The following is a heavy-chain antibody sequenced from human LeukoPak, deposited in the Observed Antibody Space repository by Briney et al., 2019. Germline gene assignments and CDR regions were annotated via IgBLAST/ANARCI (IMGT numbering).Heavy chain of an antibody. CDR3: ARGPHGSGSSRPFDY. Sequence: PSETLSLTCAVYGGSFSGYYWSWIRQPPGKGLEWIGEINHSGSTNYNPSLKSRVTISVDTSKNQFSLKLRSVTAADTAVYYCARGPHGSGSSRPFDYWGQGTLVTVSS. CDR2: INHSGST. D-gene: IGHD3-10*01. CDR1: GGSFSGYY. V-gene: IGHV4-34*01. J-gene: IGHJ4*02.